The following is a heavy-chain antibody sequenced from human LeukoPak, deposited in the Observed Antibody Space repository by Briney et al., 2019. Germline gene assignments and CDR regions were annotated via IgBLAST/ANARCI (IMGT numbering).Heavy chain of an antibody. V-gene: IGHV5-51*01. J-gene: IGHJ6*02. Sequence: GESLKISCEGSGYTFTSYWIAWVRQMPGKGLEWMGIIYPGDSDTRYSPSFQGQVTISADKSISTAYLQWSSLKASDTAMYYCARGKGRYYDFWSGYYLDGMDVWGQGTTVTVSS. CDR2: IYPGDSDT. CDR1: GYTFTSYW. CDR3: ARGKGRYYDFWSGYYLDGMDV. D-gene: IGHD3-3*01.